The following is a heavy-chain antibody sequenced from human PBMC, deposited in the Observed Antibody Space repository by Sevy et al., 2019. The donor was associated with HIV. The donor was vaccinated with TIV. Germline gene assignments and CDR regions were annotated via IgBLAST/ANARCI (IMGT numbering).Heavy chain of an antibody. Sequence: GGSLRLSCAASGFTFSDYYMSWIRQAPGKGLEWVSYISSSGSTIYYADSVKGRFTISRDNAKNSLYLQMNSLRDADTVVYYCARDSILAMIVVVPYYYYGMDVWGQGTTVTVSS. CDR2: ISSSGSTI. J-gene: IGHJ6*02. D-gene: IGHD3-22*01. V-gene: IGHV3-11*04. CDR3: ARDSILAMIVVVPYYYYGMDV. CDR1: GFTFSDYY.